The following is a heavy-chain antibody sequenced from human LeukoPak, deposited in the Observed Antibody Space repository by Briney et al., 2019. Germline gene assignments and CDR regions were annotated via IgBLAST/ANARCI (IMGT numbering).Heavy chain of an antibody. J-gene: IGHJ3*02. CDR2: FDPEDGET. CDR3: ATWFGELLSRLYDDAFDI. CDR1: GYTLTELS. D-gene: IGHD3-10*01. V-gene: IGHV1-24*01. Sequence: ASVKVSCKVSGYTLTELSMHWVRQAPGKGLEWMGGFDPEDGETIYAQKFQGRVTMTEDTSTDTAYMELSSLRSEDTAVYYCATWFGELLSRLYDDAFDIWGQETMVTVSS.